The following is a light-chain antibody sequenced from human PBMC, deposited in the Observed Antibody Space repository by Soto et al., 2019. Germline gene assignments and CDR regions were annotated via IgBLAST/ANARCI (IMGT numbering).Light chain of an antibody. CDR1: QSINTY. J-gene: IGKJ5*01. CDR2: DAS. Sequence: IVMTQCPATLSVAPGERASLSCRASQSINTYLAWYQQRPGQAPRLLIYDASDRATGIPARFSGSGSGTDFTLTINDLEPEDSAVYYCQQRSNWPHFGQGTRLEIK. CDR3: QQRSNWPH. V-gene: IGKV3-11*01.